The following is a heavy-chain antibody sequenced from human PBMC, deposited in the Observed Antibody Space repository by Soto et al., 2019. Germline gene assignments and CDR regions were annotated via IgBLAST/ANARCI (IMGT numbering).Heavy chain of an antibody. CDR2: INHSGST. V-gene: IGHV4-34*01. CDR3: ATQGRTTTEFDF. J-gene: IGHJ4*02. D-gene: IGHD4-4*01. CDR1: GGSFSGYY. Sequence: LSLTGAVYGGSFSGYYWSWILQPPGKGLEWIGEINHSGSTNYNPSLKSRVTISVDTSKNQFSLKLSSVTAADTAVYYCATQGRTTTEFDFWGQGTLVTVSS.